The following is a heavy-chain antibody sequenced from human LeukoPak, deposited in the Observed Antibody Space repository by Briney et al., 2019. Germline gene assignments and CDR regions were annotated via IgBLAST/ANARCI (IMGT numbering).Heavy chain of an antibody. CDR3: AKDRDYYGSGSRPDY. D-gene: IGHD3-10*01. J-gene: IGHJ4*02. Sequence: SETLSLTCTVSGGSISSSSYYWGWIRQPPGKGLEWIGSIYYSGSTYYNPSLKSRVTMSVDTSKNQFSLKLSSVTAADTAVYYCAKDRDYYGSGSRPDYWGQGTLVTVSS. V-gene: IGHV4-39*02. CDR2: IYYSGST. CDR1: GGSISSSSYY.